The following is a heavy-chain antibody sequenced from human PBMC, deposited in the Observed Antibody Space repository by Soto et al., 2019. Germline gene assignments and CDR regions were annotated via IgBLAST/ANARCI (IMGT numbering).Heavy chain of an antibody. CDR2: ISGSGVST. Sequence: GGSLRLSCAASGFTFSSYAMSWVRQAPGKGLEWVSAISGSGVSTFYADSVKGRFTISRDNSKNTLYLQMNSLRAEDTAVYYCAKDRIGCSGGSCCANDSFDIWGQGIMVTVSS. CDR3: AKDRIGCSGGSCCANDSFDI. J-gene: IGHJ3*02. CDR1: GFTFSSYA. V-gene: IGHV3-23*01. D-gene: IGHD2-15*01.